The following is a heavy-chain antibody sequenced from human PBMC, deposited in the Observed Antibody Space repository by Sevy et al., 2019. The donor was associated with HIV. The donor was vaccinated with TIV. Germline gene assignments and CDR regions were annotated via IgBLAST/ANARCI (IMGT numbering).Heavy chain of an antibody. CDR2: VYHTGST. CDR1: GVSVSSDTYY. V-gene: IGHV4-61*01. CDR3: AREPYFFDKSGYYWDY. Sequence: SETLSLTCAVSGVSVSSDTYYWSWIRQPPGKGLEWIGYVYHTGSTNYSPSFKSGFPISDDTSKNQFSLRLFSVAAADTAVYYCAREPYFFDKSGYYWDYWGQGALVTVSS. D-gene: IGHD3-22*01. J-gene: IGHJ4*02.